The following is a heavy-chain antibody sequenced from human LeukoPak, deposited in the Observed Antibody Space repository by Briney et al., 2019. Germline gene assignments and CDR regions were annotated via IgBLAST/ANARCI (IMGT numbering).Heavy chain of an antibody. D-gene: IGHD3-22*01. CDR1: GFTFSSYA. Sequence: GSLRLSCAASGFTFSSYAMSWVRQAPGKGLEWVSAISGSGGSTYYADSVKGRFTISRDNSKNTLYLQMNSLRAEDTAVYYCAKDRSPITMIVVAQFDYWGQGTLATVSS. J-gene: IGHJ4*02. V-gene: IGHV3-23*01. CDR3: AKDRSPITMIVVAQFDY. CDR2: ISGSGGST.